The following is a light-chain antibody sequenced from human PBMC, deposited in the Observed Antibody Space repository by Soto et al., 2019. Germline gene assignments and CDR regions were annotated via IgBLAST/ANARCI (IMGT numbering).Light chain of an antibody. J-gene: IGLJ1*01. V-gene: IGLV1-40*01. CDR1: SSNIGAGYD. Sequence: QSLLTHPPSVSGAPGQSVTIFCTGSSSNIGAGYDVHWYQQFPGAAPKLLIYGNSNRPSGVPDRFSGSKSGTSASLAISGLLAEDEADYYCQSYDGSLYVFGSGTKVTVL. CDR2: GNS. CDR3: QSYDGSLYV.